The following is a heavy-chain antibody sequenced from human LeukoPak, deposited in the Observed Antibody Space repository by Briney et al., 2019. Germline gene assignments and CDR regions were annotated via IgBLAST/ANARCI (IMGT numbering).Heavy chain of an antibody. CDR3: AKDDVYYDSFDY. CDR1: GFTFSSYA. D-gene: IGHD3-22*01. Sequence: GGSLRLSCAASGFTFSSYAMSWVRQAPGKGLGWVSAISGSGGSTYYADSVKGRFTISRDNSKNTLYLQMNSLRAEDTAVYYCAKDDVYYDSFDYWGQGTLVTVSS. CDR2: ISGSGGST. J-gene: IGHJ4*02. V-gene: IGHV3-23*01.